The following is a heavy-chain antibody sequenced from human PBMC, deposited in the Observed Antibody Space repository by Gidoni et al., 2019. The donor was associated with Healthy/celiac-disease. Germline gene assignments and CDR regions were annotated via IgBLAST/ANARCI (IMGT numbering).Heavy chain of an antibody. CDR1: GFIFGSYG. V-gene: IGHV3-30*18. CDR3: AKEGVVVAATTLWYFDL. J-gene: IGHJ2*01. CDR2: ISYDGSNK. D-gene: IGHD2-15*01. Sequence: QVQLVESGGGVVQPGRSLRLSCAASGFIFGSYGMHWVRQAPGKGLEWVAVISYDGSNKDYADSVKGRFTISRDKSKNTLYLQMNSLRAEDTAVYYCAKEGVVVAATTLWYFDLWGRGTLVTVSS.